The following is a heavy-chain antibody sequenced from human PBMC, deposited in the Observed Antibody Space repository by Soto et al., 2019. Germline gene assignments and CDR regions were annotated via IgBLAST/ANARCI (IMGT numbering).Heavy chain of an antibody. CDR3: ARLAYCGGDCSPVYYYYYMDV. V-gene: IGHV1-18*01. Sequence: QVQLVQSGAEVKKPGASVKVSCKASGYTFTSYGISWVRQAPGQGLEWMGWISAYNGNTNYAQKLQGRVTMTTDTPTSTAYMELRSLRSDDTAVYYCARLAYCGGDCSPVYYYYYMDVWGKGTTVTVSS. CDR2: ISAYNGNT. CDR1: GYTFTSYG. D-gene: IGHD2-21*01. J-gene: IGHJ6*03.